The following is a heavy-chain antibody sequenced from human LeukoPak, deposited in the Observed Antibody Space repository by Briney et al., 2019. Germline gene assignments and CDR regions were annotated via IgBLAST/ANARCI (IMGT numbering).Heavy chain of an antibody. D-gene: IGHD2-2*01. CDR2: INRSGST. CDR3: ARAQDIVVVPAATNWFDP. J-gene: IGHJ5*02. V-gene: IGHV4-34*01. Sequence: SETPSLTCAVYGGSLSGYYWSWIRQPPGKGLEWIGEINRSGSTNYNPSLKSRVTISVDTSKNQFSLKLSSGTAADTAVYYCARAQDIVVVPAATNWFDPWGQGTLVTVSS. CDR1: GGSLSGYY.